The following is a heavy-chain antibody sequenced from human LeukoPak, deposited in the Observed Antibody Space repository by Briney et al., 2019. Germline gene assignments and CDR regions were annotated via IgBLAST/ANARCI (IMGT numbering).Heavy chain of an antibody. V-gene: IGHV4-59*01. D-gene: IGHD6-6*01. CDR3: ARDFPDSSSSRRFDY. CDR2: IYYSGST. J-gene: IGHJ4*02. Sequence: SETLSLTCTVSGGSISSYYWSWIRQPPGQGLEWIGYIYYSGSTNYNPCLKSRVTISVDTSKNQFSLKLSSVTAADTAVYYCARDFPDSSSSRRFDYWGQGTLVTVSS. CDR1: GGSISSYY.